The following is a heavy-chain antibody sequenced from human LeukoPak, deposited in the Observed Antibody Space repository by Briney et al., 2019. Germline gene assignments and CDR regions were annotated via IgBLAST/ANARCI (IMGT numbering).Heavy chain of an antibody. Sequence: GGSLRLSCAASGFTFNRYEMNWVRQAPGKGLEWLSYISGSGSAIYYADSVKGRFTVSRDNAKNSLYLQMNSLRAEDTAVYYCARPYFDYWGQGTLVTVSS. CDR3: ARPYFDY. V-gene: IGHV3-48*03. J-gene: IGHJ4*02. CDR1: GFTFNRYE. CDR2: ISGSGSAI.